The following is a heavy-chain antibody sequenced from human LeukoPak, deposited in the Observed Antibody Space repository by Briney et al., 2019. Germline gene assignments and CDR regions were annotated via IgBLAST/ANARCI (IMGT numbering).Heavy chain of an antibody. CDR3: ASFSYGPFDY. CDR1: GYSISSGYY. CDR2: IYHSGST. Sequence: PSETLSLTCAVSGYSISSGYYWGWIRQPPGKGLEWIGSIYHSGSTYYNPSLKSRVTISVDTSKNQFSLKLGSVTAADTAVYYCASFSYGPFDYWGQGTLVTVSS. J-gene: IGHJ4*02. V-gene: IGHV4-38-2*01. D-gene: IGHD3-10*01.